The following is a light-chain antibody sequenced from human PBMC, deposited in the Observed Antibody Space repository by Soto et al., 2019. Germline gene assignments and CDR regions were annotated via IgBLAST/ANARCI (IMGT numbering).Light chain of an antibody. CDR3: SSYTSSAPGVL. CDR1: SSDVGGSNY. CDR2: DVS. Sequence: QSVLTQPASVSGSPGQSITISCSGTSSDVGGSNYVSWYQQHPGEAPKLIIYDVSYRSSGVSNRFSGSKSGNTASLTISGLQAEDEAHYFCSSYTSSAPGVLFGGGTKLTVL. V-gene: IGLV2-14*03. J-gene: IGLJ2*01.